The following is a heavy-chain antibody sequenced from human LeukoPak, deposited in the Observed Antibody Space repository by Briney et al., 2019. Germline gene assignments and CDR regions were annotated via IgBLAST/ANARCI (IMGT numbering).Heavy chain of an antibody. D-gene: IGHD3-22*01. V-gene: IGHV4-34*01. J-gene: IGHJ5*02. CDR1: DGPFGGYY. Sequence: ASETLSLTCAVSDGPFGGYYWTWIRQPPGEAPEWIGEINHFGNTNYNPSLKSRVTISVDTSKKEFSRHLTSVTAADTAVYYCARGGNVLVVTQKRKKPLDLWGQGTLVTVSS. CDR3: ARGGNVLVVTQKRKKPLDL. CDR2: INHFGNT.